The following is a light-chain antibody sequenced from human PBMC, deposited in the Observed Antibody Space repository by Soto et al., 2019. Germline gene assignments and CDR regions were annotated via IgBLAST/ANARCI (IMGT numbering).Light chain of an antibody. CDR1: GSNIGRNA. V-gene: IGLV1-44*01. Sequence: QSVLTRPPSASGTPGQRVIISCSGSGSNIGRNAVDWYQQLPGTAPKLLIYSNDQRPSGVPDRFSASKSGTSASLAISGLQSDDEADYYCAAWDYSLSGVLFGGGTKLTVL. CDR3: AAWDYSLSGVL. CDR2: SND. J-gene: IGLJ2*01.